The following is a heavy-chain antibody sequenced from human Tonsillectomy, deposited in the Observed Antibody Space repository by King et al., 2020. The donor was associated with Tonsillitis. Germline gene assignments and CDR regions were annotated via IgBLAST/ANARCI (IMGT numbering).Heavy chain of an antibody. CDR3: ASYAYTFWTSIG. V-gene: IGHV4-31*03. J-gene: IGHJ4*02. D-gene: IGHD3/OR15-3a*01. Sequence: VQLQESGPGLVKPSQTLSLTCTVSGASISNSDYYWSWIRQHPGKGLEWIGYIAYRGSTYYDPSLQSRVTRSVDTSKNQFSLNLSSVAAADSAVYYCASYAYTFWTSIGWGQGTLVTVSS. CDR1: GASISNSDYY. CDR2: IAYRGST.